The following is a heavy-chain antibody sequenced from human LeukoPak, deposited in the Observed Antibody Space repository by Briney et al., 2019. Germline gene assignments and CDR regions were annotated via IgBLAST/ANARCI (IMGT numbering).Heavy chain of an antibody. CDR1: GYTLSDLS. J-gene: IGHJ4*02. CDR3: AAGGVYDLFDY. V-gene: IGHV1-24*01. Sequence: GASVKVCCKVSGYTLSDLSMHWVRQAPGKGLEWMGGFDPGDGETIYTQKFQGRVTMTEDTSTDTAYMELSSLRSEDTAVYYCAAGGVYDLFDYWGQGTLVTVSS. CDR2: FDPGDGET. D-gene: IGHD5/OR15-5a*01.